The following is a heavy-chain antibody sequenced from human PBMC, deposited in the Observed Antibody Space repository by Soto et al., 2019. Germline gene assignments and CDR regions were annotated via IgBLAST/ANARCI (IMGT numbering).Heavy chain of an antibody. CDR2: ISSNGGST. J-gene: IGHJ3*02. CDR1: GFTFSSYA. D-gene: IGHD2-15*01. Sequence: GGSLKLSCAASGFTFSSYAMHWVRQAPGKGLEYVSAISSNGGSTYYANSVKGRFTISRDNSKNTLYLQMGSLRAEDMAVYYCARDLHCSGGSCHSAFDIWGQGTMVTVSS. V-gene: IGHV3-64*01. CDR3: ARDLHCSGGSCHSAFDI.